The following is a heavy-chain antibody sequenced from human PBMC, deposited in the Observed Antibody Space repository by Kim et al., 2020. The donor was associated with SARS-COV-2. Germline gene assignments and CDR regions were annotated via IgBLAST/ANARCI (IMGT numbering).Heavy chain of an antibody. Sequence: SETLSLTCAVYGGSFSGYYWSWIRQPPGKGLEWIGEINHGGSTNYNPSLKSRVTISVDTSKTQFSLKLSSVTAADTAVYYCARGPQDCYGLGGYYHKDS. V-gene: IGHV4-34*01. J-gene: IGHJ5*01. CDR3: ARGPQDCYGLGGYYHKDS. CDR1: GGSFSGYY. CDR2: INHGGST. D-gene: IGHD3-10*01.